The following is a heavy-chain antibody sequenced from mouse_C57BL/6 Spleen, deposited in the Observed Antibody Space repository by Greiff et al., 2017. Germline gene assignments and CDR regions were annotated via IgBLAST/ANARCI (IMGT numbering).Heavy chain of an antibody. CDR1: GYTFTSYW. CDR3: ARGATVVATDAMDY. CDR2: IDPNSGGT. Sequence: QVQLQQPGAELVKPGASVKLSCKASGYTFTSYWMHWVKPRPGRGLEWIGRIDPNSGGTKYNEKFKSKATLTVDKPSSTAYMQLSSLTSEDSAVYYCARGATVVATDAMDYWGQGTSVTVSS. D-gene: IGHD1-1*01. J-gene: IGHJ4*01. V-gene: IGHV1-72*01.